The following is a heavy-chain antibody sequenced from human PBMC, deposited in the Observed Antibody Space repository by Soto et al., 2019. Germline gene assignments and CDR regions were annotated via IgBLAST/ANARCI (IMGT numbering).Heavy chain of an antibody. CDR2: INAGNGNT. CDR1: GYAFTSCA. Sequence: VSVELSCKSSGYAFTSCARHWVRQAPGQRLEWMGWINAGNGNTKYSQKFQGRVTITRDTSASTAYMELSSLRSEDTAVYYCARAIKSSGGYWGQRTLVIVSS. D-gene: IGHD2-8*02. V-gene: IGHV1-3*01. J-gene: IGHJ4*02. CDR3: ARAIKSSGGY.